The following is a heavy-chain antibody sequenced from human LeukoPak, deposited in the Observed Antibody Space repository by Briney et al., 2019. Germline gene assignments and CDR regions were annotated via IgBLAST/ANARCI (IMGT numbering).Heavy chain of an antibody. Sequence: GSSVKVSCKASGGTFSSYAISWVRQAPGQGLEWMGWISAYNGNTNYAQNLQGRVTMTTDTSTSTAYMELRSLTSDDTAVYYCARDMNVAAVAPGSWGQGTLVTVSS. CDR3: ARDMNVAAVAPGS. D-gene: IGHD6-13*01. CDR1: GGTFSSYA. V-gene: IGHV1-18*01. J-gene: IGHJ5*02. CDR2: ISAYNGNT.